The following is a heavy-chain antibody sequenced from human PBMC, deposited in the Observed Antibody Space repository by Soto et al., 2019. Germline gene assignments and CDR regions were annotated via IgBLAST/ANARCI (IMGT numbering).Heavy chain of an antibody. D-gene: IGHD5-12*01. CDR1: GFTFSAYA. Sequence: EVQLLESGGGLVQPGGSLRLSCAASGFTFSAYAMSWVRQAPGKGLEWVSVINGGGDSAYYADSVKGRFTISRDNSKNTLYLQMNSLGGEDTAVYYSAKGVNIVVTTRADYNWFDPWGQGTLVTVSS. CDR2: INGGGDSA. CDR3: AKGVNIVVTTRADYNWFDP. J-gene: IGHJ5*02. V-gene: IGHV3-23*01.